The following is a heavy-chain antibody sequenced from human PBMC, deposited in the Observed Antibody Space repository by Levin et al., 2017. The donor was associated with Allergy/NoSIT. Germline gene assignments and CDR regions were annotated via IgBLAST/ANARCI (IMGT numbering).Heavy chain of an antibody. CDR3: ARSIVGTSCWGN. CDR2: IYPRDSDP. J-gene: IGHJ4*02. D-gene: IGHD1-26*01. V-gene: IGHV5-51*01. Sequence: GESLKISCQGSGYPFTAYWIGWLRQMPGKGLEWMGVIYPRDSDPIYSPSFQGQVTISSDKSTSTTYLQWNSLKDSDTAIYYCARSIVGTSCWGNWGQGTLVTVSS. CDR1: GYPFTAYW.